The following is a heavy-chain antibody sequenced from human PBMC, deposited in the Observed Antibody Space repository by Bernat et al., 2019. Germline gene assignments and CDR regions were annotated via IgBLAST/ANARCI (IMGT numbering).Heavy chain of an antibody. J-gene: IGHJ4*02. CDR2: NNPNSGGT. CDR1: GYTFSGYY. CDR3: ARGLTGADY. D-gene: IGHD7-27*01. Sequence: QVQLVQSGAEVKKPGASVKVSCKASGYTFSGYYMHWVRQAPGQGLEWMGRNNPNSGGTNYAQSFQGRVTMTRDTSISTAYMELSRLRSDDTAVYYCARGLTGADYLGQGTLVTVSS. V-gene: IGHV1-2*06.